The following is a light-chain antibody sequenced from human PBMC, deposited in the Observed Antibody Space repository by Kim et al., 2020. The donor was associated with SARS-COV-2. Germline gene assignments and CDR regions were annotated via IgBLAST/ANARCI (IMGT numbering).Light chain of an antibody. Sequence: GQTVRITCQGDSLRSNYANWYQQKPGQAPVLVIYAKTNRPSGIPDRFSGSSSGNTASLTITGAQAEDEADYYCNSRDTSGNHPYVVFGGGTQLIVL. CDR2: AKT. V-gene: IGLV3-19*01. CDR1: SLRSNY. CDR3: NSRDTSGNHPYVV. J-gene: IGLJ2*01.